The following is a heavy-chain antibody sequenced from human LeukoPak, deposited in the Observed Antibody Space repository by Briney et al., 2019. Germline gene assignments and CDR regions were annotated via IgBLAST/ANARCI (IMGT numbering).Heavy chain of an antibody. Sequence: ASVKVSCKASGYNFNNYAMHWVRQAPGQRLEWMGWINAGNGKTEYPQRFQGRVTIIRDTSASTAYMELSSLRSEDTAVYYCARVPTVTNWFDPWGQGTLVTVSS. V-gene: IGHV1-3*01. CDR3: ARVPTVTNWFDP. CDR2: INAGNGKT. CDR1: GYNFNNYA. J-gene: IGHJ5*02. D-gene: IGHD4-17*01.